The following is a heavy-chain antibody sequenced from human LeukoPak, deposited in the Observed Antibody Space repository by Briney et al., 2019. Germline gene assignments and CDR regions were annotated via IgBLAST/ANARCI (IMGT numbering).Heavy chain of an antibody. CDR1: GYTFTSYY. D-gene: IGHD2-2*01. J-gene: IGHJ6*02. V-gene: IGHV1-46*01. CDR2: INPSGGST. CDR3: ARGGLPCSSTSCLDV. Sequence: ASVKVSCKASGYTFTSYYMHWVRQAPGQGLEWMGIINPSGGSTSYAQKFQGRVTMTRDTSTSTVYMELSSLRSEDTAVHYCARGGLPCSSTSCLDVWGQGTTVTVSS.